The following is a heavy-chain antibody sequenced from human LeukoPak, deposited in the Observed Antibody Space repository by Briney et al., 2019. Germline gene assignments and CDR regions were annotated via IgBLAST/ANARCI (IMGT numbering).Heavy chain of an antibody. CDR2: INSDGSSR. CDR3: TRHRYGDGMDV. D-gene: IGHD3-10*01. Sequence: SGGSLRLSCAASGFTFSNYWMHWVRQDPGKGLVWVSRINSDGSSRSYADSVQGRFTISRDNAKNTLYLQMNSLRAEDTAVYYCTRHRYGDGMDVWGQGTTVTVSS. CDR1: GFTFSNYW. V-gene: IGHV3-74*01. J-gene: IGHJ6*02.